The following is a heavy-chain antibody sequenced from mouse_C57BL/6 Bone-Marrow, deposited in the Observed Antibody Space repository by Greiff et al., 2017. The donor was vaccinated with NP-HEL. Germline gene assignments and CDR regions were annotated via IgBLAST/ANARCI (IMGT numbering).Heavy chain of an antibody. V-gene: IGHV1-81*01. J-gene: IGHJ4*01. D-gene: IGHD1-1*01. Sequence: LVESGAELARPGASVKLSCKASGYTFTSYGISWVKQRTGQGLEWIGEIYPRSGNTYYNEKFKGKATLTADKSSSTAYMELRSLTSEDSAVYFCARVDYYGSSSFYAMDYWGQGTSVTVSS. CDR3: ARVDYYGSSSFYAMDY. CDR2: IYPRSGNT. CDR1: GYTFTSYG.